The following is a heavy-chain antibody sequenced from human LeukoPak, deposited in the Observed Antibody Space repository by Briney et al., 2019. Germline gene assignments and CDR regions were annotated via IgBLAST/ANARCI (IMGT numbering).Heavy chain of an antibody. J-gene: IGHJ3*02. CDR1: GGSISSYY. V-gene: IGHV4-4*07. Sequence: SETLSLTCNVSGGSISSYYWSWIRQPAGKGLEWIGRIYTSGSTNYNPSLKSRVTMSVDTSKNQFSLKLSSVTAADTAVYYCARGSNYYGSGSYYLRFAFDIWGQGTMVTVSS. CDR3: ARGSNYYGSGSYYLRFAFDI. CDR2: IYTSGST. D-gene: IGHD3-10*01.